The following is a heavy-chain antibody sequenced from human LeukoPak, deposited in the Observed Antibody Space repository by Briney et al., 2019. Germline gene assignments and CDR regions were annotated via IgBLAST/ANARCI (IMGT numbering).Heavy chain of an antibody. CDR2: ISDIGSI. Sequence: SETLSLTCTVSGGSISSYYWSWIRQPPGKGLEWIAYISDIGSINYNPSLKSRVTISVDTSKNQFSLKLSSVTAADTAVYYCARFRHDYVWGSYRPSHNWFDPWGQGTLVTVSS. CDR3: ARFRHDYVWGSYRPSHNWFDP. CDR1: GGSISSYY. J-gene: IGHJ5*02. D-gene: IGHD3-16*02. V-gene: IGHV4-59*12.